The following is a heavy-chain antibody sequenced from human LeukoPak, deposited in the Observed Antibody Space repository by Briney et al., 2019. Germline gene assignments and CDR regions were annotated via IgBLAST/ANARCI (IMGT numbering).Heavy chain of an antibody. CDR2: IIPILGIA. D-gene: IGHD3-9*01. CDR3: ARVGDYDILTGYYNDAFDI. CDR1: GGTFSSYA. J-gene: IGHJ3*02. Sequence: SVKVSCKASGGTFSSYAISWVRQAPGQGLEWMGRIIPILGIANYAQKFQGRVTITADKSTSTAYMELSSLRSEDTAVCYCARVGDYDILTGYYNDAFDIWGQGTMVTVSS. V-gene: IGHV1-69*04.